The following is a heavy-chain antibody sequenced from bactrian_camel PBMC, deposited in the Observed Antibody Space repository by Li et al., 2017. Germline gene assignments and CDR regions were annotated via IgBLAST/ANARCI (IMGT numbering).Heavy chain of an antibody. D-gene: IGHD4*01. CDR2: IADDGSGT. Sequence: HVQLVESGGGLVQPGGSLRLSCAATGLTLRHAYMSWVRQAPGKGPVWMCSIADDGSGTWYADSVKGRFTISQDNAKNTWYLQMNRLKPEDSAMYYCAADCVTGTTATMLWEYEYNYWGQGTQVTVS. V-gene: IGHV3-2*01. CDR1: GLTLRHAY. J-gene: IGHJ4*01. CDR3: AADCVTGTTATMLWEYEYNY.